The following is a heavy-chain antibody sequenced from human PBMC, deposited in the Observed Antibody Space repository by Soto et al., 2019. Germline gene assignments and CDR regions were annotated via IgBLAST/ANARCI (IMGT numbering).Heavy chain of an antibody. V-gene: IGHV3-66*01. J-gene: IGHJ4*02. CDR2: IYSGGST. CDR3: ARLGLRYCTNGVCPLSY. D-gene: IGHD2-8*01. CDR1: GFTFSSNY. Sequence: EVQLVESGGGLVKPGGSLRLSCAASGFTFSSNYMSWVRQAPGKGLEWVSVIYSGGSTYYADSVKGRFTISRDNSKNTLYLQMNSLRAEDTAVYYCARLGLRYCTNGVCPLSYWGQGTLVTVSS.